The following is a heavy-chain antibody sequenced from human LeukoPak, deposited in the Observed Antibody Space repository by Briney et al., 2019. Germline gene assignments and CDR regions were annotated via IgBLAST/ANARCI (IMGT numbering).Heavy chain of an antibody. Sequence: GGSLRLSCAASGITFSSYAMSWIRQAPGKGLEWVSYISSSSSYTHYADSVKGRFTVSRDNAKKSMYLQMNSLRAEDTAVYYCASGSGSYYPFDHWGQGTLVTVSS. D-gene: IGHD3-10*01. CDR3: ASGSGSYYPFDH. V-gene: IGHV3-11*03. CDR1: GITFSSYA. J-gene: IGHJ4*02. CDR2: ISSSSSYT.